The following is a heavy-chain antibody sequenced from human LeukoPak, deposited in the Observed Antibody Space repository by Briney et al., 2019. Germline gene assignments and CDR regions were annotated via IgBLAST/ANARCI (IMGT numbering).Heavy chain of an antibody. V-gene: IGHV3-23*01. D-gene: IGHD3-3*01. CDR2: ISESGDKT. CDR3: AKDLDDFWSGYHDY. Sequence: PGGSLRLSCAASGFPFSNYAMNWVRQAPGKGLEWVSSISESGDKTDYADSVKGRFTISRDNSKNTLYLQMNSLRAEDTAVYYCAKDLDDFWSGYHDYWGQGTLVTVSS. CDR1: GFPFSNYA. J-gene: IGHJ4*02.